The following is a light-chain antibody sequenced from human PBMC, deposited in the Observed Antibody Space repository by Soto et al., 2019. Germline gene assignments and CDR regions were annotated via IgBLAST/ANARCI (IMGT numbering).Light chain of an antibody. CDR2: DVS. V-gene: IGLV2-14*01. CDR1: RSDVGGYDY. J-gene: IGLJ3*02. Sequence: QSVLTQPASVSGSPGQSITISCTGTRSDVGGYDYVSWYQQYSGKAPKVMIYDVSNRPSGVSNRFSGSRSGNTASLTISGLQAEDEADYYCSSYTTSRTCVFGGGTQLTVL. CDR3: SSYTTSRTCV.